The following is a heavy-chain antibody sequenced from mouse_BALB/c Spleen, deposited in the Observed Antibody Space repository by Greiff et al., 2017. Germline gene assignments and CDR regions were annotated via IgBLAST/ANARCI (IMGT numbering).Heavy chain of an antibody. J-gene: IGHJ4*01. CDR3: ARCLSTMITTYYAMDY. Sequence: EVQLQESGGGLVKPGGSLKLSCAASGFTFSSYAMSWVRQTPEKRLEWVASISSGGSTYYPDSVKGRFTISRDNARNILYLQMSSLRSEDTAMYYCARCLSTMITTYYAMDYWGQGTSVTVSS. V-gene: IGHV5-6-5*01. CDR2: ISSGGST. CDR1: GFTFSSYA. D-gene: IGHD2-4*01.